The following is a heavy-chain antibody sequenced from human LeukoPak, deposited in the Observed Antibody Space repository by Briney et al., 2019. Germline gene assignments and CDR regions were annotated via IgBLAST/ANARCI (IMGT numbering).Heavy chain of an antibody. CDR2: ISYDGSNK. D-gene: IGHD5-24*01. CDR3: TRVGYIDEGIDY. CDR1: GFTFSSYG. J-gene: IGHJ4*02. V-gene: IGHV3-30*03. Sequence: GRSLRLSCAASGFTFSSYGMHWVRQAPGKGLEWVAVISYDGSNKYYADSVKGRFTISRDNSKNTLYLQMNSLRAEDTAIYYCTRVGYIDEGIDYWGQGTLVTVSS.